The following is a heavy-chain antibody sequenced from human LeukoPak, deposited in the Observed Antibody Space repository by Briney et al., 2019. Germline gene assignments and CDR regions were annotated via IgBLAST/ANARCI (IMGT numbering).Heavy chain of an antibody. Sequence: GGSLRLSCAASGFTFSTDATSWVRPAPGKGLEWVSPISGSGGSTYYADSVKGRFTISRDNSKNTLYLQMNRLRAEDTAVYYCAKDKYYYDSSGYHADLFDYWGQGTLVTVSS. CDR2: ISGSGGST. D-gene: IGHD3-22*01. CDR1: GFTFSTDA. V-gene: IGHV3-23*01. CDR3: AKDKYYYDSSGYHADLFDY. J-gene: IGHJ4*02.